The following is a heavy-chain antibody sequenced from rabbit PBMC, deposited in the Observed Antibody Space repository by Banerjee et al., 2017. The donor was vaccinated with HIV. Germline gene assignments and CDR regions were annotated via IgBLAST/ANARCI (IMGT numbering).Heavy chain of an antibody. V-gene: IGHV1S45*01. D-gene: IGHD4-1*01. CDR1: GFSFSDKHV. CDR3: VSGGYYSSGWHL. J-gene: IGHJ4*01. Sequence: QEQLEESGGDLVKPEGSLTLSCTASGFSFSDKHVMCWVRQAPGKGLKWIACINTSSGNTVYASWAKGRFTISKTSSTTVTLQMTSLTAADTATYFCVSGGYYSSGWHLWGPGTLVTVS. CDR2: INTSSGNT.